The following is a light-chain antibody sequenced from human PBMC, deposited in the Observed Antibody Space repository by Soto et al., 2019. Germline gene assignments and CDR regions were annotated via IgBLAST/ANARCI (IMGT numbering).Light chain of an antibody. J-gene: IGLJ2*01. Sequence: QSVLTQPPSASGTPGQRVTISCSGSASDVGRNVVTWYQQSPGTAPRVLICGTDQRASGVPDRFSGSKSDTSASLAISGLQAEDDADYYCAAWSDSLTGVVFGGGTKLTVL. CDR3: AAWSDSLTGVV. CDR2: GTD. V-gene: IGLV1-44*01. CDR1: ASDVGRNV.